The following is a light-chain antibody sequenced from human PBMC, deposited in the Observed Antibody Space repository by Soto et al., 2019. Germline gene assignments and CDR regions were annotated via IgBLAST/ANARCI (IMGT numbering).Light chain of an antibody. CDR3: NSFRVNHLYV. CDR2: EVT. CDR1: SSDIGGYNA. Sequence: QSVLTQPASVSGSPGQTITISCTGTSSDIGGYNAVSWYQHHPGKAPKLIIYEVTHRPAGISDRFSASKSGNTASLTLSGLQAEYEADYYCNSFRVNHLYVFGTGTKVTVL. J-gene: IGLJ1*01. V-gene: IGLV2-14*01.